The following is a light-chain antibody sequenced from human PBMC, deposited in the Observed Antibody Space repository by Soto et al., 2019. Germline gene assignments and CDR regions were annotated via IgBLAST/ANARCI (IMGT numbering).Light chain of an antibody. J-gene: IGKJ4*01. CDR1: QSVSGTY. CDR2: GTS. Sequence: DIVLTQSPRTLSLSPGERATLSCRASQSVSGTYLAWYQQKPGQAPWLLIYGTSNRATGIPDRFSGSGSGTDFTLTISRLEPEDYAAYYCQQYGSSPPVTFGGGTKVDIK. V-gene: IGKV3-20*01. CDR3: QQYGSSPPVT.